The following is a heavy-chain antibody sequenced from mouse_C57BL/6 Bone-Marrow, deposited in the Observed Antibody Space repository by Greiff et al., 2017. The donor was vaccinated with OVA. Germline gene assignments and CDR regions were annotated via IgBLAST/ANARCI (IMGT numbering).Heavy chain of an antibody. CDR3: ARSLINWFAY. D-gene: IGHD1-1*01. CDR2: IYPGSGNT. CDR1: GYTFTDYY. V-gene: IGHV1-76*01. Sequence: VQLEQSGAELVRPGASFKLSCKASGYTFTDYYINWVKQRPGQGLEWIARIYPGSGNTYYNEKFKGKATLTAEKSSSTAYMQLSSLTSEDSAVYFCARSLINWFAYWGQGTLVTVSA. J-gene: IGHJ3*01.